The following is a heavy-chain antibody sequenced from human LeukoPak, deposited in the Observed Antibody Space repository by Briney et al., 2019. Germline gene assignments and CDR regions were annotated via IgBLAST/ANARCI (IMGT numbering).Heavy chain of an antibody. V-gene: IGHV4-59*08. CDR3: ARGASSSWYPRFDP. CDR2: IYYSGST. J-gene: IGHJ5*02. Sequence: PSETLSLTCTVSGGSISSYYWSWIRQPPGKGLEWIGHIYYSGSTNYNPSLKSRVTISVDTSKNQFSLKLSSVTAADAAVYYCARGASSSWYPRFDPWGQGTLVTVSS. CDR1: GGSISSYY. D-gene: IGHD6-13*01.